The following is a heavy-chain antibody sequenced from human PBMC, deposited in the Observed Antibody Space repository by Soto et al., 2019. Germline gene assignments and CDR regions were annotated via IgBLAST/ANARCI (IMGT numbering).Heavy chain of an antibody. CDR2: INRSGST. Sequence: PSETLSLTCAVYGGSFSDNLWSWIRQPPGKGLEWIGEINRSGSTNYIPSLKSRVTISVDTSKNQFSLKLSSVSAADTAVYYCARDKASGSYNSRYYYGMDVWGQGTTVTVSS. J-gene: IGHJ6*02. D-gene: IGHD3-10*01. CDR3: ARDKASGSYNSRYYYGMDV. CDR1: GGSFSDNL. V-gene: IGHV4-34*01.